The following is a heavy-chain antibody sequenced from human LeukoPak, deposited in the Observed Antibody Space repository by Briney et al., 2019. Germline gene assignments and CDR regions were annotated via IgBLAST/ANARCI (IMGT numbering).Heavy chain of an antibody. CDR2: IYSGGST. D-gene: IGHD4-17*01. Sequence: GGSLRLSCAASGFTVSSNYMSWVRQAPGKGLEWVSVIYSGGSTYYAGSVKGRFTISRDNSKNTLYLQMNSLRAEDTAVYYCARENPYGALDYWGQGTLVTVSS. CDR3: ARENPYGALDY. CDR1: GFTVSSNY. J-gene: IGHJ4*02. V-gene: IGHV3-66*01.